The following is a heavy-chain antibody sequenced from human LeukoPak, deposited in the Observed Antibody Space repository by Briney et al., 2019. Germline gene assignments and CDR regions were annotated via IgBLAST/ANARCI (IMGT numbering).Heavy chain of an antibody. V-gene: IGHV3-23*01. CDR3: AKRATVTYNWFDP. D-gene: IGHD4-17*01. CDR2: ISGNGGST. J-gene: IGHJ5*02. Sequence: GASLGLSCAASGFTFSSYAMSWVRQAPGKGLEWVSLISGNGGSTYYADSVKGRFTISRDNSKNTLYLQMNNLRAEDTAVYYCAKRATVTYNWFDPWGQGTLVTVSS. CDR1: GFTFSSYA.